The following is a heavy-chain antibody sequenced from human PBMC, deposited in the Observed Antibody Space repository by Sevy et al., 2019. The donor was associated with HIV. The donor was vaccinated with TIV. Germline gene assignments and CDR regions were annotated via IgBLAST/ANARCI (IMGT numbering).Heavy chain of an antibody. Sequence: GGSLRLSCAASGITFSSYAMSWVRQAPGKGLEWVSGISAGGGRTYHADSVKGRFTMSGDKSKNTLYLQMNSLTAEDTAVYYCASSLTEDPFDIWGQGTMVTVSS. CDR1: GITFSSYA. D-gene: IGHD3-16*01. J-gene: IGHJ3*02. CDR3: ASSLTEDPFDI. CDR2: ISAGGGRT. V-gene: IGHV3-23*01.